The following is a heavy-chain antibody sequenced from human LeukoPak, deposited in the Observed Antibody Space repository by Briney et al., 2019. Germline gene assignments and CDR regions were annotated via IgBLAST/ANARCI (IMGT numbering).Heavy chain of an antibody. CDR3: ARGEGNVYYYDSSGYFRVWNFPSPTYFDY. CDR1: GGSFSGNS. D-gene: IGHD3-22*01. J-gene: IGHJ4*02. V-gene: IGHV4-34*01. Sequence: SETLSLTCGAFGGSFSGNSWSWIRQSPGKGLEWIGEISHSGYTNYNPSLNGRFTISVHTSKSQFSLKLSSVTAADTAVYYCARGEGNVYYYDSSGYFRVWNFPSPTYFDYWGQGTLVTVSS. CDR2: ISHSGYT.